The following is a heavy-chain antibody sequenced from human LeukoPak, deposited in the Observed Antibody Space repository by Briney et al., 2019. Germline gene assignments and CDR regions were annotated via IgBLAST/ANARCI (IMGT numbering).Heavy chain of an antibody. Sequence: ASVKVSCKASGYTFTSYYMHWVRQAPGQGLEWMGWINPNSGGTNYAQKFQGRVTMTRDTSISTAYMELSRLRSDDTAVYYCARLTPGHSSTPGPYYYYYYMDVWGKGTTVTVSS. V-gene: IGHV1-2*02. CDR3: ARLTPGHSSTPGPYYYYYYMDV. CDR2: INPNSGGT. D-gene: IGHD5-18*01. J-gene: IGHJ6*03. CDR1: GYTFTSYY.